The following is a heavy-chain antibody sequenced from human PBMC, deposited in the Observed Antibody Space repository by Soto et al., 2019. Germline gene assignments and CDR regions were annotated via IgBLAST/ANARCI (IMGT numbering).Heavy chain of an antibody. CDR1: GYRFTRYV. CDR3: VRDGYPAWVYGVDV. V-gene: IGHV3-74*01. J-gene: IGHJ6*02. CDR2: MNSDGRTT. D-gene: IGHD6-13*01. Sequence: ASGYRFTRYVISWVRQATGKGLVWVSRMNSDGRTTNYADSVKGRFTISRDNARNTLYLQMNSLRAEDTAVYYCVRDGYPAWVYGVDVWGQGTTVTVSS.